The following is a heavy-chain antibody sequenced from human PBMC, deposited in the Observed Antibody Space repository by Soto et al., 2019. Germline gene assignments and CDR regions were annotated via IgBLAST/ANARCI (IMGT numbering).Heavy chain of an antibody. V-gene: IGHV1-69*05. J-gene: IGHJ3*02. Sequence: SVKVSCKASGGTFSSYAISWVRQAPGQGLEWMGGIIPIFGTANYAQKFQGRFTISRDNAKKSLYLQMSSLRAEDTAVYYCARAFSDAFDIWGQGTMVTVSS. CDR2: IIPIFGTA. CDR3: ARAFSDAFDI. CDR1: GGTFSSYA.